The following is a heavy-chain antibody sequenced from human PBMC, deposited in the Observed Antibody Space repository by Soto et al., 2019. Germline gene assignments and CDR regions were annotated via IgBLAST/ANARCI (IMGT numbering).Heavy chain of an antibody. CDR2: ISGSGDKT. J-gene: IGHJ6*02. D-gene: IGHD2-2*01. CDR1: GFTFSRYA. Sequence: EVQLLESGGGLVQPGGSLRLSCAASGFTFSRYAINWVRQAPGKGLEWVSTISGSGDKTYYADSVKGRFTIYRDNSKNTLSLQMNILRTEDTAVYYCAKSGQSSWANMDVWGQGNTVTVSS. CDR3: AKSGQSSWANMDV. V-gene: IGHV3-23*01.